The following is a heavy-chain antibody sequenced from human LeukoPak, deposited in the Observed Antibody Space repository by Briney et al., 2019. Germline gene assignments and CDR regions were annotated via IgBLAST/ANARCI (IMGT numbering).Heavy chain of an antibody. CDR1: GFPFSDYL. Sequence: PGGSLRLSCFASGFPFSDYLLTWVRQAPGKGLEWVANIKQDGSEKYYVDSVKGRFTISRDNAKNSLYLQMNSLRAEDTAVYYCARDTKPSGWYVDYWGQGTLVTVSS. CDR3: ARDTKPSGWYVDY. D-gene: IGHD6-19*01. J-gene: IGHJ4*02. V-gene: IGHV3-7*01. CDR2: IKQDGSEK.